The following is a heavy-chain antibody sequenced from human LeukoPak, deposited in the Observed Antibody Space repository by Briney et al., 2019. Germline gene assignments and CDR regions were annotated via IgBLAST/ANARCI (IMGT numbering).Heavy chain of an antibody. CDR2: ISGSGGST. CDR1: GFTFSSYA. Sequence: GGSLRLSCADSGFTFSSYAMSWVRQAPGKGLEWVSAISGSGGSTYYADSVKGRFTISRDNSKNTLYLQMNSLRAEDTAVYYCAKLTIFGVVTLNYPIDYWGQGTLVTVSS. J-gene: IGHJ4*02. D-gene: IGHD3-3*01. CDR3: AKLTIFGVVTLNYPIDY. V-gene: IGHV3-23*01.